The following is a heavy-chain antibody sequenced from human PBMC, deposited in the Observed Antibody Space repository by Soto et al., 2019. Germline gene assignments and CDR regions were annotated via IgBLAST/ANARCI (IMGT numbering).Heavy chain of an antibody. CDR1: GYTFTSYY. J-gene: IGHJ5*02. D-gene: IGHD5-18*01. CDR3: ARVYPSDTRYGYVGNIWSDP. V-gene: IGHV1-46*03. CDR2: INPSGGST. Sequence: ASVKVSCKASGYTFTSYYMHWVRQAPGQGLEWMGIINPSGGSTSYAQKFQGRVTMTRDTSTSTVYMELSSLRSEDTAVYYCARVYPSDTRYGYVGNIWSDPWGQGTLVSVPS.